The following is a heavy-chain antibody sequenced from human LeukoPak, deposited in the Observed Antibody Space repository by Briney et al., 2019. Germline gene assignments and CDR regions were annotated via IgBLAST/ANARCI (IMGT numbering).Heavy chain of an antibody. CDR1: GGSVSSGSYY. CDR2: IYYSGST. Sequence: KASETLSFTCTISGGSVSSGSYYWSWIRQPPGKGLEWIGYIYYSGSTNYNPSLKSRVTISVDTSKNQFSLKLSSVTAADTAVYYCARDLVVVVPAAIGSEAYYYDMDVWGQGTTVTVSS. J-gene: IGHJ6*02. V-gene: IGHV4-61*01. D-gene: IGHD2-2*02. CDR3: ARDLVVVVPAAIGSEAYYYDMDV.